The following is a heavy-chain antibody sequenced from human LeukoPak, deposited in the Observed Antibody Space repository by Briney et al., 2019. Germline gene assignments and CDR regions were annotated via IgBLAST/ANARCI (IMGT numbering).Heavy chain of an antibody. J-gene: IGHJ5*02. Sequence: GASLKISCKGSGYSFSSYWIGWVCQMPGKGLEWMGIIYPRDSDTRYSPSFQGQVTISADKSISTAYLRWSSLKASDTAMYYCARQGRATGLFDWLDPWGQGTLVTVAS. D-gene: IGHD6-13*01. CDR3: ARQGRATGLFDWLDP. V-gene: IGHV5-51*01. CDR2: IYPRDSDT. CDR1: GYSFSSYW.